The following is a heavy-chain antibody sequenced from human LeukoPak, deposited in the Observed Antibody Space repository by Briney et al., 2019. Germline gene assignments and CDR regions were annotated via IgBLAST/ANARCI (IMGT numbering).Heavy chain of an antibody. V-gene: IGHV3-21*06. CDR2: IFGDGPGL. CDR3: TREGGSTDAGF. Sequence: PGGSLRLSCEPSGFIFSASGMNWVRQAPGKGLEWVSSIFGDGPGLYYAHSVKGRFTISRDNDKNSVYLEMNSLRDDDTAVYYCTREGGSTDAGFWGQGTLVTVSS. J-gene: IGHJ4*02. D-gene: IGHD5/OR15-5a*01. CDR1: GFIFSASG.